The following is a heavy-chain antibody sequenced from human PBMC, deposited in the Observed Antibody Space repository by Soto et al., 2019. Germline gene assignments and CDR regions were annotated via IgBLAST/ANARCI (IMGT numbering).Heavy chain of an antibody. V-gene: IGHV3-30-3*01. CDR3: ASMSMVRGYY. CDR1: GFTFSSYA. D-gene: IGHD3-10*01. CDR2: ISYDGSNK. J-gene: IGHJ4*02. Sequence: QVQLVESGGGVVQPGRSLRLSCAASGFTFSSYAMHWVRQAPGKGLEWVAVISYDGSNKYYADSVKGRFTISRDNSKNTLYLQMNSLRAEDTAVYYCASMSMVRGYYWGQGTLVTVSS.